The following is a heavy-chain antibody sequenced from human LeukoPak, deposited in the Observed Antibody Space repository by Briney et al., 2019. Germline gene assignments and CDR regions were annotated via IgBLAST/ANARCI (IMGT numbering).Heavy chain of an antibody. V-gene: IGHV4-34*01. CDR1: GGSFSGYY. CDR3: ARGGGGSGSRGRTRNWFDP. J-gene: IGHJ5*02. D-gene: IGHD3-10*01. CDR2: INHSGST. Sequence: KPSETLSLTCAVYGGSFSGYYWSWIRQPPGKGLEWIGEINHSGSTNYNPSLKSRVTISVDTSKNQFSLKLSSVTAADTAVYYCARGGGGSGSRGRTRNWFDPWGQGTLVTVSS.